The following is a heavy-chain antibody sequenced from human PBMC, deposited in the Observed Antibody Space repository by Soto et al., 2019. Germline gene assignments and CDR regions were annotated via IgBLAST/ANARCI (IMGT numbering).Heavy chain of an antibody. J-gene: IGHJ4*02. D-gene: IGHD2-15*01. Sequence: QVRLEQSGSEVKRPGSSVKVSCKASGDILSSFGLSWVRQAPGQGLEWMGGIVPLFGAENYAQRFQGRVTSTADESTNTAYMELSSLRSEDTAVYYCARDRLPHCSGGSCYSELAHWGQGTLVIVSS. CDR1: GDILSSFG. V-gene: IGHV1-69*01. CDR3: ARDRLPHCSGGSCYSELAH. CDR2: IVPLFGAE.